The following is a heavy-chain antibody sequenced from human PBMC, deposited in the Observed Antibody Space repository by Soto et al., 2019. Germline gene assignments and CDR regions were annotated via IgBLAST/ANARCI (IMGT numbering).Heavy chain of an antibody. CDR2: IWYDGSNK. Sequence: QVQLVESGGGVVQPGRSLRLSCAASGFTFSSYGMHWVRQAPGKGLEWVAVIWYDGSNKYYADSVKGRFTISRDNSKNPLYLQMNSLRAEDTAVYYCARDSETWIQLWTERSSLDYWGQGTLVTVSS. J-gene: IGHJ4*02. V-gene: IGHV3-33*01. CDR1: GFTFSSYG. D-gene: IGHD5-18*01. CDR3: ARDSETWIQLWTERSSLDY.